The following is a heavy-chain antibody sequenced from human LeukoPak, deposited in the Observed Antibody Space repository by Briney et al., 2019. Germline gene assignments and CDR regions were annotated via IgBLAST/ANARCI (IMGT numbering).Heavy chain of an antibody. CDR1: GGSFSGYY. V-gene: IGHV4-34*01. CDR3: ARGDPFFAY. J-gene: IGHJ4*02. Sequence: PSDTLSLTCAVYGGSFSGYYWSWIRQPPGKGLEWIGEINHSGSTNYNPSLKSRVTISVDTSKNQFSLKLSSVIAADTAVYYCARGDPFFAYWGQGTLVTVSS. CDR2: INHSGST.